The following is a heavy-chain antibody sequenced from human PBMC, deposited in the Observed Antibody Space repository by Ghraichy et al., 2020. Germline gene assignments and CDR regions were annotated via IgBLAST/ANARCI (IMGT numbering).Heavy chain of an antibody. Sequence: GESLNISCKASGYTFTSHGISWVRQAPGQGLEWMGWISSYNGNTYYAQTFQGRLTLTTDTSTNTAHMELRSLRSDNTADDTAVYYCARGGQMAAVASGMSYYYYAMDVWGQGTTVTVSS. J-gene: IGHJ6*02. CDR1: GYTFTSHG. D-gene: IGHD3-10*01. CDR3: ARGGQMAAVASGMSYYYYAMDV. V-gene: IGHV1-18*01. CDR2: ISSYNGNT.